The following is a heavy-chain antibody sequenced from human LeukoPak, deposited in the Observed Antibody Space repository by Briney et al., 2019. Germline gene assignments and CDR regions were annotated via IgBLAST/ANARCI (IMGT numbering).Heavy chain of an antibody. J-gene: IGHJ5*02. CDR1: GFTFSRFE. CDR2: ISTGTYI. V-gene: IGHV3-48*03. D-gene: IGHD3-16*01. CDR3: AKGDKMLTWRRTYNRFDP. Sequence: GGSLRLSCVASGFTFSRFELNWVRQAPGKGLEWVSHISTGTYIAYADSVKGRFTISRDNARNSLYLQMNSLRAEDTAVYFCAKGDKMLTWRRTYNRFDPWGQGTLVTVSS.